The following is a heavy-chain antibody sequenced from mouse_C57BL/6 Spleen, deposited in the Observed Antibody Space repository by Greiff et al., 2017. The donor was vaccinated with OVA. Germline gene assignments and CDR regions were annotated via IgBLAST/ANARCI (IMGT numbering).Heavy chain of an antibody. Sequence: VQLKQSGPELVKPGASVKISCKASGYSFTDYNMNWVKQSNGKSLEWIGVINPNYGTPSYNQKFQGKATLTVDPSSSTVYMQRNSQTSEDAAVYYCSRSHYGSSSAFAYWGQGTLVTVSA. CDR2: INPNYGTP. CDR1: GYSFTDYN. V-gene: IGHV1-39*01. D-gene: IGHD1-1*01. J-gene: IGHJ3*01. CDR3: SRSHYGSSSAFAY.